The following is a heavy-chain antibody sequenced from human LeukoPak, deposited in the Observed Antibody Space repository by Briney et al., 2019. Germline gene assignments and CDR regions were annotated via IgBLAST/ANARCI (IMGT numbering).Heavy chain of an antibody. CDR1: GDTFNDYA. V-gene: IGHV1-69*13. CDR3: ARVGGGNIRRGELLLMRCYFDY. D-gene: IGHD3-10*01. CDR2: ILPLFGTT. J-gene: IGHJ4*02. Sequence: WASVKVSCKASGDTFNDYAISWVRQAPGQWLEWMGGILPLFGTTTFAQKFQGRLTLTADASTNTAYMELSSLRSEDTAMYYCARVGGGNIRRGELLLMRCYFDYWGQGTLVTVSP.